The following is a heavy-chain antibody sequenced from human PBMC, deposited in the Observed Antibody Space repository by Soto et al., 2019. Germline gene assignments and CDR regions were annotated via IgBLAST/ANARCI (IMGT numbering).Heavy chain of an antibody. V-gene: IGHV3-11*06. J-gene: IGHJ4*02. Sequence: GGSLRLSCAASGFTFSDYYMTWVRQAPGKGLEWVSYISSTSSYTNYADSVKGRFTISRDNAKNSLYLQMNSLRAEDTAVYYCARGSCGGGSCSYFDYWGQGTLVTVSS. CDR2: ISSTSSYT. CDR1: GFTFSDYY. D-gene: IGHD2-15*01. CDR3: ARGSCGGGSCSYFDY.